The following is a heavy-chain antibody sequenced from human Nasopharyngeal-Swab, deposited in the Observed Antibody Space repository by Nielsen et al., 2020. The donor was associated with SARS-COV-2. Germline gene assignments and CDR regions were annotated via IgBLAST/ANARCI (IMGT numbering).Heavy chain of an antibody. CDR1: GFSFDDYA. D-gene: IGHD5-18*01. J-gene: IGHJ6*02. V-gene: IGHV3-9*01. Sequence: SLKISCAASGFSFDDYAMHWVRQPPGKSLEWVSRISWNSGNKHYADSVKGRFTISRDNAKNSLYLQMNSLRTEDTALYYCAKDTETGEGIYLWEGGMDVWGQGTTVTVSS. CDR3: AKDTETGEGIYLWEGGMDV. CDR2: ISWNSGNK.